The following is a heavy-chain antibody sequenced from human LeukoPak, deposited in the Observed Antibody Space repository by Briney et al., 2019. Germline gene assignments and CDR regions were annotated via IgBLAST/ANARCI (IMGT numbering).Heavy chain of an antibody. CDR2: ISAYNGNT. V-gene: IGHV1-18*01. CDR1: GYTFTSYG. Sequence: ASVKVSCKASGYTFTSYGISWVRQAPGQGLEWMGWISAYNGNTNYAHKLQGRVTMTTDTSTSTAYMELRSLRSDDTAVYYCARDPLYYVSGSYNVWFDPWGQGTLVTVSS. J-gene: IGHJ5*02. D-gene: IGHD3-10*01. CDR3: ARDPLYYVSGSYNVWFDP.